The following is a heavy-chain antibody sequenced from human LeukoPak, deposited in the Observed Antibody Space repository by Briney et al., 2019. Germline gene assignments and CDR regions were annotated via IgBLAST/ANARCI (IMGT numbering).Heavy chain of an antibody. CDR1: GGSFSGYF. Sequence: SETLSLTCAVYGGSFSGYFWSWIRQPPGKGLEWIGEINHSGSTNYNPSLKSRVTISVDTSKNQFSLTLSSVTAADTAVYYCARYASGSYLDLWGQGTLVTVSS. J-gene: IGHJ4*02. CDR2: INHSGST. V-gene: IGHV4-34*01. CDR3: ARYASGSYLDL. D-gene: IGHD3-10*01.